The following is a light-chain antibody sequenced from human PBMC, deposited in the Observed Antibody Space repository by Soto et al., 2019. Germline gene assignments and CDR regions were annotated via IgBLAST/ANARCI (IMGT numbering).Light chain of an antibody. Sequence: DIVMTQSPLSLPVTPGEPASISCRSSQSLLHINGYNYLYWYLQKPGQSPQLLIYLGSNRASGVPDRFSGSGSGTDFTLKINRVEAEDVGVYYCMQALQTPWTFGQGTKVEIK. CDR3: MQALQTPWT. CDR2: LGS. J-gene: IGKJ1*01. V-gene: IGKV2-28*01. CDR1: QSLLHINGYNY.